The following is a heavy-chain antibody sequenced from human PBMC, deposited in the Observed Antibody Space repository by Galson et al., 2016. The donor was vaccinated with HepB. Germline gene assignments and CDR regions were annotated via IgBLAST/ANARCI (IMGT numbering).Heavy chain of an antibody. J-gene: IGHJ4*02. V-gene: IGHV3-7*04. Sequence: SLRLSCAVSGFSFSNSWMTWVRQTPEKGLEWVADINADGSWRAYMDSVKGRFTISRDNVNNLLYLQMSGLRVEDTAVYYCARGPRAYFDFWGQGTLVTVSS. CDR1: GFSFSNSW. CDR2: INADGSWR. CDR3: ARGPRAYFDF.